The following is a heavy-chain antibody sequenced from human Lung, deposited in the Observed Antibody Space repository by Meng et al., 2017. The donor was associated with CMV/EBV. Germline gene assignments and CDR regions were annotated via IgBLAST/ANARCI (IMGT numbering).Heavy chain of an antibody. CDR3: AKGTVTSAGIDH. D-gene: IGHD4-17*01. Sequence: CAASGFSFSSYARHWVRQAPGKGLEWVALIAHDGSRTSYADSVMGRFTISRDDSMKMVFLQMNTLRGDDTAVYYCAKGTVTSAGIDHWGQGSLVTVSS. J-gene: IGHJ5*02. V-gene: IGHV3-30*18. CDR1: GFSFSSYA. CDR2: IAHDGSRT.